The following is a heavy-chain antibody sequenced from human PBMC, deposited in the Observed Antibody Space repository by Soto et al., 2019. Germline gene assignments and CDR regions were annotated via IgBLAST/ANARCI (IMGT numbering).Heavy chain of an antibody. CDR3: ASPIRDCSGGSCYPQTYYYYGMDV. CDR1: GGTFSSYA. Sequence: SVQVSCQASGGTFSSYAISWVRQAPGQGLEWMGGIIPIFGTANYAQKFQGRVTITADESTSTAYMELSSLRSEDTAVYYCASPIRDCSGGSCYPQTYYYYGMDVWGQGTTVTVSS. J-gene: IGHJ6*02. CDR2: IIPIFGTA. V-gene: IGHV1-69*13. D-gene: IGHD2-15*01.